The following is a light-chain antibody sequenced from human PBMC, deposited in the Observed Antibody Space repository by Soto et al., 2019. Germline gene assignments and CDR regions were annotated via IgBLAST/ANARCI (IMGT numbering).Light chain of an antibody. CDR2: DAS. J-gene: IGKJ3*01. V-gene: IGKV3-20*01. CDR3: HHYTRSPIFT. Sequence: EVVLTQSPGTLSLSAGERATLSCRASQSVADNHLAWHQQKPGQAPRLLIYDASTRAAGIPDRFSGSGSGTDFTLTISRLEPEDFGVYFCHHYTRSPIFTFGPGTTVD. CDR1: QSVADNH.